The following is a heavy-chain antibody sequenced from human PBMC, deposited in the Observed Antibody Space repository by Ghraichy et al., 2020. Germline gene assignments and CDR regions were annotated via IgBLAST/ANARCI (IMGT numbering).Heavy chain of an antibody. Sequence: GGSLRLSCAASGFTFSSYGMHWVRQAPGKGLEWVAVISYDGSNKYYADSVKGRFTISRDNSKNTLYLQMNSLRAEDTAVYYCAKAYSNPECYFDYWGQGTLVTVSS. CDR3: AKAYSNPECYFDY. J-gene: IGHJ4*02. CDR1: GFTFSSYG. CDR2: ISYDGSNK. D-gene: IGHD4-11*01. V-gene: IGHV3-30*18.